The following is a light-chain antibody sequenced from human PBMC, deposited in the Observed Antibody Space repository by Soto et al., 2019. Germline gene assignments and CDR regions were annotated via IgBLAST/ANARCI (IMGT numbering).Light chain of an antibody. CDR1: RDISNS. J-gene: IGKJ1*01. CDR3: QHNSAFPKT. V-gene: IGKV1-12*01. Sequence: DIQMTQSPSTVSASVGDRLTITCRASRDISNSLAWYQQTQGKAPKLLLSGASSLHRGVPSRFSGGGAGTEFTPTISSLHPGDFATYYSQHNSAFPKTFCQGTKVDVK. CDR2: GAS.